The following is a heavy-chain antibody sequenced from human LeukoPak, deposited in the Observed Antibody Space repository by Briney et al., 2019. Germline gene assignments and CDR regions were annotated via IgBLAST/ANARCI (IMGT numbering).Heavy chain of an antibody. CDR2: INPSGGST. CDR3: ARGPSRNSRSTWSLDY. Sequence: ASVKVSCKASGYTFTSYYMHWVRQAPGEGLEWMGIINPSGGSTSYAQKFQGRVTMTRDMSTSTVYMELSSLRSDDTAVYYCARGPSRNSRSTWSLDYWGQGTLVTVSS. D-gene: IGHD1-14*01. CDR1: GYTFTSYY. V-gene: IGHV1-46*01. J-gene: IGHJ4*02.